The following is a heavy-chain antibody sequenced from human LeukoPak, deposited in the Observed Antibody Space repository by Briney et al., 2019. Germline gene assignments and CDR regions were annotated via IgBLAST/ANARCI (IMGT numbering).Heavy chain of an antibody. V-gene: IGHV3-23*01. D-gene: IGHD1-26*01. CDR2: ICGSGGTT. CDR3: AKYSGCLFIDCFDY. CDR1: VFTFSSYA. J-gene: IGHJ4*02. Sequence: GGSLRLSCAASVFTFSSYAMSWVRRAPGKGLAWVSSICGSGGTTYYADAVKSRFTICRDNSKNALYMQTNSLRAEDTAVYYCAKYSGCLFIDCFDYWGQGTLVTVSS.